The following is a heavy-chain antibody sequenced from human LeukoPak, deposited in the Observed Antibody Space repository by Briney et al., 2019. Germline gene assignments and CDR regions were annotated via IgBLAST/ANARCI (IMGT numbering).Heavy chain of an antibody. Sequence: ASVKVSCKASGYTFTGYYMHWVRQAPGQGLEWMGWINPNSGGTNYAQKFQGRVTMTRDTSISTAYMELRSLRSDDTAVYYCARDGPTVTTRGDAFDIWGQGKMVTVSS. CDR3: ARDGPTVTTRGDAFDI. CDR1: GYTFTGYY. V-gene: IGHV1-2*02. J-gene: IGHJ3*02. D-gene: IGHD4-17*01. CDR2: INPNSGGT.